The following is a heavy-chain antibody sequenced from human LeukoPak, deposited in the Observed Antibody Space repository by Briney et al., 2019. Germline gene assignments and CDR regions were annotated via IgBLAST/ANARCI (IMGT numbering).Heavy chain of an antibody. CDR3: AREVEGATIFPPGDI. Sequence: ASETLSLTCTVSGGSISSYYWSWIRQPPGKGLEWIGYIYYSGSTNYNPSLKSRVTISIDTSKNQFSLKLSSVTAADTAVYYCAREVEGATIFPPGDIWGQGTMVTVSS. D-gene: IGHD3-9*01. CDR1: GGSISSYY. J-gene: IGHJ3*02. V-gene: IGHV4-59*12. CDR2: IYYSGST.